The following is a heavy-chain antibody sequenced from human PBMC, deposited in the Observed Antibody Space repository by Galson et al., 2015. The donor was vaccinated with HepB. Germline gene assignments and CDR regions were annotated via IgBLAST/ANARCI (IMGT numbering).Heavy chain of an antibody. J-gene: IGHJ4*02. V-gene: IGHV1-8*01. CDR2: MNPYSGST. D-gene: IGHD6-19*01. Sequence: SVKVSCKASGYTFTTYDINWVRQATGQGLEWMGWMNPYSGSTGYAQKFQGRVTMTRNTSISTAYTELSSLRSEDTAIYYCARDGKWLVPDWGQGTLVTVSS. CDR3: ARDGKWLVPD. CDR1: GYTFTTYD.